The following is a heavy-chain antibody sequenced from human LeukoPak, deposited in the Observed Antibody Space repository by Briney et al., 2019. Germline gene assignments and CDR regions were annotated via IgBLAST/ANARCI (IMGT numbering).Heavy chain of an antibody. Sequence: ASVKVSCKASGYTFTSYAMHWVRQAPGQGLEWMGWINAGNGNTKYSQKFQGRVTITRDTSASTAYMELSSLRSEDTAVYYCAREGYSSSWYIDYWGQGTLVTVSS. J-gene: IGHJ4*02. CDR2: INAGNGNT. V-gene: IGHV1-3*01. D-gene: IGHD6-13*01. CDR1: GYTFTSYA. CDR3: AREGYSSSWYIDY.